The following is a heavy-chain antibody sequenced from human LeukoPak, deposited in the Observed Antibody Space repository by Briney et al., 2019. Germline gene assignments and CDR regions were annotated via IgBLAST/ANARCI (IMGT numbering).Heavy chain of an antibody. J-gene: IGHJ4*02. CDR1: GGSISSYY. CDR2: IYYSGST. Sequence: SETLSLTCTVSGGSISSYYWSWLRQPPGKGLEWIGYIYYSGSTNYNPSLKSRATISVDTSKNQFSLKLSSVTAADTAVYYCARVNAALYDYWGQGTLVTVSS. D-gene: IGHD2-2*02. V-gene: IGHV4-59*01. CDR3: ARVNAALYDY.